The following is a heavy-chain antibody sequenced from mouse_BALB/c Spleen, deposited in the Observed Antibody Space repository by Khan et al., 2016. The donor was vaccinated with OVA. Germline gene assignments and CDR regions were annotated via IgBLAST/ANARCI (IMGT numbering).Heavy chain of an antibody. V-gene: IGHV1-4*01. D-gene: IGHD2-14*01. J-gene: IGHJ3*01. Sequence: QVQLQQSETELARPGASVKMSCKASGYTFTTYTIHWVKQRPGQGLEWIGYIIPTNDYTNYNQKFKDRATLTADKSSSTAYRQLSSLTSEDSALYYCAREGAYYRSDGWFAYWGQGTLVTVSA. CDR3: AREGAYYRSDGWFAY. CDR2: IIPTNDYT. CDR1: GYTFTTYT.